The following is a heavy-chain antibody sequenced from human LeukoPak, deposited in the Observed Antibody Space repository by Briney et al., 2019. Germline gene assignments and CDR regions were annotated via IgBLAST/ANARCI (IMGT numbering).Heavy chain of an antibody. D-gene: IGHD3-10*01. Sequence: NSSETLSLTCTVSGGSISSYYWSWIRQPPGKGLDWIGYTSYPGSTNYNPSLNSRVTISIDTSKNQFSLKLSSVTAADTAVYYCARGVGELLSYYYYYYMDVWGKGTTVTISS. J-gene: IGHJ6*03. V-gene: IGHV4-59*01. CDR3: ARGVGELLSYYYYYYMDV. CDR2: TSYPGST. CDR1: GGSISSYY.